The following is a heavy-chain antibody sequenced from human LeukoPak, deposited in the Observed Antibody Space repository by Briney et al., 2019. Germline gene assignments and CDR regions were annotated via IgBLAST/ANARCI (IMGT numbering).Heavy chain of an antibody. CDR2: ISSSSSYI. D-gene: IGHD2-2*01. J-gene: IGHJ4*02. CDR1: GFTFSSYA. Sequence: PGGSLRLSCAASGFTFSSYAMSWVRQAPGKGLEWVSSISSSSSYIYYADSVKGRFTISRDNAKNSLYLQMNSLRAEDTAVYYCARGWSSSTSRPTDYWGQGTLVTVSS. V-gene: IGHV3-21*01. CDR3: ARGWSSSTSRPTDY.